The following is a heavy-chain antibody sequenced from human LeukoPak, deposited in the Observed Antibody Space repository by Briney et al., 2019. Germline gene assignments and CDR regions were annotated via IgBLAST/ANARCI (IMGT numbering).Heavy chain of an antibody. V-gene: IGHV3-30*03. Sequence: GGSLRLSCAASGFIFSSYGLHWVRQAPGKGLEWVAVVSSDGRINYYADSVKGRLTISRDTSKNMVYLQMSSLGAEDTAVYYCARGYSSSWLGYLDYWGQGTLVTVSS. CDR3: ARGYSSSWLGYLDY. CDR2: VSSDGRIN. CDR1: GFIFSSYG. D-gene: IGHD6-13*01. J-gene: IGHJ4*02.